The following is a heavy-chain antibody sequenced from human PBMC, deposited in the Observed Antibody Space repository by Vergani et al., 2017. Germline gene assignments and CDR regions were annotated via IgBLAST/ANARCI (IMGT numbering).Heavy chain of an antibody. CDR2: MCYSGST. D-gene: IGHD4-11*01. Sequence: QVQLQESGPGLVKPSETLSLICTVSGGSISSYYWSWIRQPPGKGLEWIGYMCYSGSTNYNPSLNSRVTISVDTSKNQFSLKLSSVTAADTAVYYCARAPRYSPSDYYYYYMDVWGKGP. CDR3: ARAPRYSPSDYYYYYMDV. J-gene: IGHJ6*03. CDR1: GGSISSYY. V-gene: IGHV4-59*01.